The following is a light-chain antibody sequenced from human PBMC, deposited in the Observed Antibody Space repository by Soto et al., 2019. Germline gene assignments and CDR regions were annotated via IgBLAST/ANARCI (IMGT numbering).Light chain of an antibody. V-gene: IGLV1-51*01. CDR2: DDD. J-gene: IGLJ2*01. CDR1: SSNIGKNF. Sequence: QAVVTQSPSVSAAPGQRVTISCSGSSSNIGKNFVSWYQHLPGASPKLIIYDDDKRPSGIPDRFSASKSGASATLGITGLQTGDEADYYCGTGDSSLSDVVFGEGTKLTVL. CDR3: GTGDSSLSDVV.